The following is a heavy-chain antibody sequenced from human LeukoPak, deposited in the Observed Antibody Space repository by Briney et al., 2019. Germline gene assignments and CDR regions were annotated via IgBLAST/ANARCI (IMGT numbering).Heavy chain of an antibody. D-gene: IGHD6-13*01. CDR3: ARDLEQQLVGDYFDY. V-gene: IGHV3-11*05. J-gene: IGHJ4*02. Sequence: PGGSLRLSCAPSGFTFSDYYMSWIRQAPGKGLEWVSYISSSSSYTNYADSVKGRFTISRDNAKNSLYLQMNSLRAEDTAVYYCARDLEQQLVGDYFDYWGQGTLVTVSS. CDR1: GFTFSDYY. CDR2: ISSSSSYT.